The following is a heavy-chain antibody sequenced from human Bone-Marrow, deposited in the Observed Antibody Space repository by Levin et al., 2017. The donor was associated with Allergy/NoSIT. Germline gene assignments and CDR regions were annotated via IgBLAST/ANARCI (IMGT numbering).Heavy chain of an antibody. CDR2: ISASDDST. J-gene: IGHJ6*03. D-gene: IGHD2-15*01. Sequence: GESLKISCAASGYIFSSSAMSWVRQAPGKGLEWVSSISASDDSTYYTDSVKGRLTISRDNSKNTIYLQMNSLRAEDTAVYYCARGRTDIAVVSFGHNYYYYYMDVWGKGTTVTVSS. CDR3: ARGRTDIAVVSFGHNYYYYYMDV. CDR1: GYIFSSSA. V-gene: IGHV3-23*01.